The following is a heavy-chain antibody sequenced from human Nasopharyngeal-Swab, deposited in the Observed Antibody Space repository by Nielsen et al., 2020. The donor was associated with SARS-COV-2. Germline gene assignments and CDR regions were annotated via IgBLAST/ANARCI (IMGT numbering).Heavy chain of an antibody. D-gene: IGHD3-22*01. J-gene: IGHJ5*02. CDR1: GGSISSSSYY. V-gene: IGHV4-39*01. CDR2: IYYSGST. Sequence: SETLSLTCTVSGGSISSSSYYWGWIRQPPGKGLERIGSIYYSGSTYYSPSLKSRVTISVDTSKNQFSLKLSSVTAADTAVYYCATHYYDSSGYYYWFDPWGQGTLVTVSS. CDR3: ATHYYDSSGYYYWFDP.